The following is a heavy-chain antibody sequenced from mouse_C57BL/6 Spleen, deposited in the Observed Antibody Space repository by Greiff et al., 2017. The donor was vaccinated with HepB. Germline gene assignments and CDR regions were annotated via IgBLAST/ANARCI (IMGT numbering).Heavy chain of an antibody. Sequence: EVMLVESGGGLVKPGGSLKLSCAASGFTFSDYGMHWVRQAPEKGLEWVAYISSGSSTIYYADTVKGRFTIDRDNAKNTLFLQMTSLRSEDTAMYYCARGYGSNYYAMDYWGQGTSVTVSS. CDR1: GFTFSDYG. CDR2: ISSGSSTI. J-gene: IGHJ4*01. D-gene: IGHD1-1*01. CDR3: ARGYGSNYYAMDY. V-gene: IGHV5-17*01.